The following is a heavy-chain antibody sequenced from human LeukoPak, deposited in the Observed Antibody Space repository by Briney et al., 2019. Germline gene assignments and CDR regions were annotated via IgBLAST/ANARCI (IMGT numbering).Heavy chain of an antibody. CDR2: IYSGGST. Sequence: GGSLRLSCAASGFTVSSNYVSWVRQAPGKGLEWVSVIYSGGSTYYADSVKGRFTISRDNSKNTLYLQMDSLRAEDTAVYYCAKDREYTVTTAMDYWGQGTLVTVSS. J-gene: IGHJ4*02. CDR1: GFTVSSNY. V-gene: IGHV3-53*01. CDR3: AKDREYTVTTAMDY. D-gene: IGHD4-17*01.